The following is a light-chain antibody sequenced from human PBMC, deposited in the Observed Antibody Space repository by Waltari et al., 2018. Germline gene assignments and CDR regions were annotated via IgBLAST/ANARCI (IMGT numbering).Light chain of an antibody. CDR3: QQYYSIPYT. J-gene: IGKJ2*01. V-gene: IGKV4-1*01. CDR2: WAS. Sequence: DIVMTQSPDSLAVSLGERATINCKSSQSVLYSSNNKNYLAWYQQQPGQPPKLLIYWASTREAGVPDRFSGSGSGTDFTLTISSLQAEDVAVYYCQQYYSIPYTFGQGTRVEIK. CDR1: QSVLYSSNNKNY.